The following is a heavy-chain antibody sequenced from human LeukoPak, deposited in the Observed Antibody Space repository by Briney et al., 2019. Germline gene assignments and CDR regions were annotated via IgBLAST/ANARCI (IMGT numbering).Heavy chain of an antibody. CDR3: ARDVGDGEYFFDF. CDR1: GFRFESHT. Sequence: GGSLRLSCGASGFRFESHTMGWVRQAPGKGLEWISSITSGSTTIYYGDSVRGRFTVSRDNAANSLYLQMNNMRVSDTAVYFCARDVGDGEYFFDFWGQGTLVSVSS. J-gene: IGHJ4*02. D-gene: IGHD3-16*01. V-gene: IGHV3-48*04. CDR2: ITSGSTTI.